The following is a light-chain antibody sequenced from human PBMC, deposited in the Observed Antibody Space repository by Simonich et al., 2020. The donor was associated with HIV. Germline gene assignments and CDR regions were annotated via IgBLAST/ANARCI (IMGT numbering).Light chain of an antibody. CDR3: QQYNNRPLI. J-gene: IGKJ4*01. CDR2: GTS. Sequence: EIVLTQSPGTLSLSPGERVTLSCRASQSVSSSNLAWYQQKLGQAPRLLIYGTSNRATGIPARFSGSGSGTEFTLTISSMQSEDCAVYYCQQYNNRPLIFGGGTKVEIK. CDR1: QSVSSSN. V-gene: IGKV3D-15*01.